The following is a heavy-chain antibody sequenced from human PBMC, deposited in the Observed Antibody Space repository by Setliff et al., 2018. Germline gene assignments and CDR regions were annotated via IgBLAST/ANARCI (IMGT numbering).Heavy chain of an antibody. J-gene: IGHJ5*02. CDR3: ARDLQLSSWFDP. CDR2: ISHSGST. CDR1: GYSISSGHY. Sequence: PSETLSLTCTVSGYSISSGHYWGWIRQPPGKGLEWIGSISHSGSTYYNPSLRSRVTISLDTSKNQFSPKLTSVTAADTAVYYCARDLQLSSWFDPWGQGTLVTVSS. D-gene: IGHD1-1*01. V-gene: IGHV4-38-2*02.